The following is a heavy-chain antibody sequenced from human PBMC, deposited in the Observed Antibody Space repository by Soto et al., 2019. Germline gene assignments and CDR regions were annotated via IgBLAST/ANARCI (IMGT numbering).Heavy chain of an antibody. CDR3: AKDIAAAGT. D-gene: IGHD6-13*01. J-gene: IGHJ5*02. CDR2: ISGSGGST. V-gene: IGHV3-23*01. CDR1: GFTFSTDA. Sequence: PGGSLRLSCAASGFTFSTDAMSWVRQAPGKGLEWVSTISGSGGSTYYADSVKGRFTISRDNSKNTLYLQMNSLRAEDTAVYYCAKDIAAAGTWGQGTLVTVSS.